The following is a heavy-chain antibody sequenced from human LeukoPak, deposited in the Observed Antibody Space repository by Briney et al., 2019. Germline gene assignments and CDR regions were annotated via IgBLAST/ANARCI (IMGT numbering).Heavy chain of an antibody. CDR1: GGTFSSYA. CDR2: IIPIFGTA. J-gene: IGHJ6*03. CDR3: ARVRAAAKGGNYYYMDV. D-gene: IGHD2-15*01. Sequence: SVKVSCKASGGTFSSYAISWVRQAPGQGLEWMGGIIPIFGTANYAQKFQGRVTITADESTSTAYMELSRLRSDDTAVYYCARVRAAAKGGNYYYMDVWGKGTTVTVSS. V-gene: IGHV1-69*13.